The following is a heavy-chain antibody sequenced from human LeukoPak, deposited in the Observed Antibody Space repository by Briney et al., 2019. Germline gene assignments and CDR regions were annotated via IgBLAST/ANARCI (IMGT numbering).Heavy chain of an antibody. D-gene: IGHD3-3*01. CDR1: GFTFSSYA. V-gene: IGHV3-23*01. CDR3: AKSDDFWSGYYLNYMDV. CDR2: ISGSGGST. J-gene: IGHJ6*03. Sequence: PGGSLRLSCAASGFTFSSYAMSWVRQAPGKGLEWVSAISGSGGSTYYADSVKGRFTISRDNSKNTLYLQMNSLRAEDTAVYYCAKSDDFWSGYYLNYMDVWGKGTTVTVSS.